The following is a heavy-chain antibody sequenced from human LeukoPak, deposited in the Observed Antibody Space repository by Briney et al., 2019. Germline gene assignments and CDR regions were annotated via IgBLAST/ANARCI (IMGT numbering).Heavy chain of an antibody. V-gene: IGHV4-59*01. CDR3: ARDYYDFWSGYSGSGGWFDP. CDR2: IYYSGST. J-gene: IGHJ5*02. Sequence: SETLSLTCTVSGGSISSYYWSWIRQPPGKGLEWIGYIYYSGSTNYNPSLKSRVTISVDTSKNQFSLKLSSVTAADTAVYYCARDYYDFWSGYSGSGGWFDPWGQGTLVTVSS. CDR1: GGSISSYY. D-gene: IGHD3-3*01.